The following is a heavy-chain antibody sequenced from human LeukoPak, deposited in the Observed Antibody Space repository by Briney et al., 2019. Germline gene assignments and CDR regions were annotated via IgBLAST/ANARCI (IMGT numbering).Heavy chain of an antibody. V-gene: IGHV1-18*01. D-gene: IGHD3-22*01. CDR1: GYTFTSYG. CDR2: ISAYNGNT. J-gene: IGHJ6*03. Sequence: ASVKVSCKASGYTFTSYGISWVRQAPGQGLEWMGWISAYNGNTNYAQKLQGRVTMTTDTSTSTAYMELSRLRSDDTAVYYCARFYYDSSSHYYYYYMDVWGKGTTVTVSS. CDR3: ARFYYDSSSHYYYYYMDV.